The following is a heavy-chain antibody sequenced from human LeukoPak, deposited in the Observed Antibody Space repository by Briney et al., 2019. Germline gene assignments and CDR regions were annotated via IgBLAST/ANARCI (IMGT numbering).Heavy chain of an antibody. Sequence: SETLSLTCTVSGGSISSYYWSWIRQPPGKGLEWIGYIYYSGSINYNPSLKSQVTISVDTSKNQFSLKLSSVTAADTAVYYCARHPLRSAAGSDYWGQGTLVTVSS. CDR1: GGSISSYY. CDR2: IYYSGSI. J-gene: IGHJ4*02. D-gene: IGHD6-13*01. V-gene: IGHV4-59*08. CDR3: ARHPLRSAAGSDY.